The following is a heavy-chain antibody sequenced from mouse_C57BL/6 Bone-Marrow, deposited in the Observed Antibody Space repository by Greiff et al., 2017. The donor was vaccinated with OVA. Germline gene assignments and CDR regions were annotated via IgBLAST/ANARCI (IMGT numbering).Heavy chain of an antibody. CDR1: GYTFTSYW. Sequence: QVQLQQPGAELVMPGASVKLSCKASGYTFTSYWMHWVKQRPGQGLEWIGEIDPSVSYTNYNQKFKGKSTLTVDKSSSTAYMQLSSLTSEDSAVYYCARRGNYYGSSDYWGQGTTLTVSS. D-gene: IGHD1-1*01. CDR3: ARRGNYYGSSDY. J-gene: IGHJ2*01. CDR2: IDPSVSYT. V-gene: IGHV1-69*01.